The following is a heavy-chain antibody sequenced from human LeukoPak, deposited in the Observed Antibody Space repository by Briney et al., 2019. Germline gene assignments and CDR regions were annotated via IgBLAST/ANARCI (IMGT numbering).Heavy chain of an antibody. D-gene: IGHD3-9*01. CDR2: ISYDASTQ. Sequence: GGSLRLSCAASEFIFSNYAMHRVRQAPGKGLEWVAGISYDASTQFHADSVKGRFTISRDNSKSTLYLEMNSLRAEDTAVYYCARDYSTGYFYFDYWGQGTLVTVSS. J-gene: IGHJ4*02. CDR1: EFIFSNYA. CDR3: ARDYSTGYFYFDY. V-gene: IGHV3-30*01.